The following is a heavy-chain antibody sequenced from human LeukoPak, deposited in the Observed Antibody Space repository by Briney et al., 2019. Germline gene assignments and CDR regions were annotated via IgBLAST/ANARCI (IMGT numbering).Heavy chain of an antibody. D-gene: IGHD3-3*01. Sequence: PSETLSLTCTASGGSISARVYYWSWIRQHPGKGLEWIGYNTYYNPSLKSRVTISVDTSKSQFSLKLTSVTAADTAVYHCARAMRTPSGSVWHFDLWGRGTLVTVSS. J-gene: IGHJ2*01. V-gene: IGHV4-31*03. CDR3: ARAMRTPSGSVWHFDL. CDR1: GGSISARVYY. CDR2: NT.